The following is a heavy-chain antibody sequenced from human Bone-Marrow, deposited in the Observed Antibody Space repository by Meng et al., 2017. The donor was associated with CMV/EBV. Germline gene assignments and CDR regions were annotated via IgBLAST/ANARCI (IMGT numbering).Heavy chain of an antibody. D-gene: IGHD4-23*01. CDR2: IIPILGIA. CDR3: ARGAGGGNFLNAFDI. V-gene: IGHV1-69*02. CDR1: GGTFSSYT. J-gene: IGHJ3*02. Sequence: SVKVSCKASGGTFSSYTISWVGQAPGQGLEWMGRIIPILGIANYAQKFQGRVTITADKSTSTAYMELSSLRSEDTAVYYCARGAGGGNFLNAFDICGQGIMVTASS.